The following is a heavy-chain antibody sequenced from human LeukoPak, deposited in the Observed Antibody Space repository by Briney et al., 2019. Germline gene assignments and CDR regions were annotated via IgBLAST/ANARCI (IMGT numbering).Heavy chain of an antibody. J-gene: IGHJ4*02. CDR3: ARDISRGGAPRY. CDR1: GYSISSGYY. D-gene: IGHD3-10*01. CDR2: IYHSGST. Sequence: SETLSLTCTVSGYSISSGYYWGWIRQPPGKGLEWIGSIYHSGSTYYNPSLKSRVTISVDTSKNQFSLKLSSVTAADTAVYYCARDISRGGAPRYWGQGTLVTVSS. V-gene: IGHV4-38-2*02.